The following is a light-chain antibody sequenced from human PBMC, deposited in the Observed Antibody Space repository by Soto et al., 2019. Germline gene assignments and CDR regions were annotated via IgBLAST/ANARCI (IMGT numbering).Light chain of an antibody. CDR2: GAS. Sequence: EIVLTPSPGTLSLSPGERDTLSCRASQSVSSSYLAWYQQKPGQAPRLLIYGASSRATGIPDRFSGSGSGTDFTLTISRLEPEDFAVYYCQQYGSSQTFGQGTKVDIK. J-gene: IGKJ1*01. CDR3: QQYGSSQT. CDR1: QSVSSSY. V-gene: IGKV3-20*01.